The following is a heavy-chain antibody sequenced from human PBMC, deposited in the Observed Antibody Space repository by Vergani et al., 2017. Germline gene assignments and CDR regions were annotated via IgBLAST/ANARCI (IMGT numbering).Heavy chain of an antibody. CDR1: GYSFTSYW. CDR3: ARQVAVAGKWWGPYYYYGMDV. J-gene: IGHJ6*02. Sequence: EVPLEQSGAAVKKPGESLEISCKGSGYSFTSYWISWVRQMPGKGLEWMGRIDPSVSYTNYSPSFQGHVTISADKSISTAYLQWSSLKASDTAMYYCARQVAVAGKWWGPYYYYGMDVWGQGTTVTVSS. D-gene: IGHD6-19*01. V-gene: IGHV5-10-1*01. CDR2: IDPSVSYT.